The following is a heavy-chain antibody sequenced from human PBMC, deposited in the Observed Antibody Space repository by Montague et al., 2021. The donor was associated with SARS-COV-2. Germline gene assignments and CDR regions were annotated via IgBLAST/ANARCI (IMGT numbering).Heavy chain of an antibody. V-gene: IGHV4-31*03. CDR3: ARSVRGYCNDDSCLALYYWGLDV. CDR2: IYYSGST. Sequence: TLSLTCTVSSGSINSGVFYWSWIRQPPGKGLEWIGYIYYSGSTYYXPSLESRLTISVDTSKNQFSLNLSSVTAADTAVYYCARSVRGYCNDDSCLALYYWGLDVWGQGTTVTVSS. CDR1: SGSINSGVFY. D-gene: IGHD2-15*01. J-gene: IGHJ6*02.